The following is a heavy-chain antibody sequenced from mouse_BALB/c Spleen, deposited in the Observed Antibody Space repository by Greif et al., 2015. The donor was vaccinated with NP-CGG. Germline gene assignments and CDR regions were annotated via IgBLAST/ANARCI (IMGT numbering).Heavy chain of an antibody. J-gene: IGHJ4*01. V-gene: IGHV14-3*02. CDR1: GFNIKDTY. CDR3: ARSYDYDAMDY. Sequence: VQLQQSGAELVKPGASVKLSCTASGFNIKDTYMHWVKQRPEQGLEWIGRIDPANGNTKYDPKFQGKATITADTSSNTAYLQLSSLTSEDTAVYYCARSYDYDAMDYWGQGTSVTVSS. CDR2: IDPANGNT.